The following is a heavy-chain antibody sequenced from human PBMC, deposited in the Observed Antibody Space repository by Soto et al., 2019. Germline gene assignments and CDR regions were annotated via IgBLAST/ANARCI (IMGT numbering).Heavy chain of an antibody. Sequence: SETLSLTCAVSGGSIISSNWWSWVRQPPGKGLEWIGEIYHSGSANYNPSLKSRVTISVDKSKNQFSLKLSFVTAADTAVYYCARCIAAAGPIDYWGQGTLVTVS. CDR2: IYHSGSA. D-gene: IGHD6-13*01. CDR1: GGSIISSNW. V-gene: IGHV4-4*02. CDR3: ARCIAAAGPIDY. J-gene: IGHJ4*02.